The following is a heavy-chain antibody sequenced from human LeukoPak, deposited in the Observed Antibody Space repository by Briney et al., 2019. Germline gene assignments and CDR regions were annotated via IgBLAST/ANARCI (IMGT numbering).Heavy chain of an antibody. CDR3: ARGQAGWSRGFDY. V-gene: IGHV4-59*01. D-gene: IGHD2-15*01. CDR1: GGSISSYY. CDR2: IYYSGST. Sequence: PSETLSLTCTVSGGSISSYYWSWIRQPPGKGLEWIGYIYYSGSTNYNPSLKSRVTISVDTSKNQFSLKLTSVTAADTAVYYCARGQAGWSRGFDYWGQGTLVTVSS. J-gene: IGHJ4*02.